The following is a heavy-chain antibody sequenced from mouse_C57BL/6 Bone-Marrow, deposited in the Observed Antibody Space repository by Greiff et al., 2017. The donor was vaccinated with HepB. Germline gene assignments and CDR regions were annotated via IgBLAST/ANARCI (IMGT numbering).Heavy chain of an antibody. Sequence: LVESGAELVRPGASVTLSCKASGYTFTDYEMHWVKQTPVHGLEWIGAIDPETGGTAYNQKFKGKAILTADKSSSTAYMELRSLTSEDSAVYYSTTPLYCEYDAGGAYWGQGTLVTVSA. D-gene: IGHD2-4*01. CDR3: TTPLYCEYDAGGAY. CDR2: IDPETGGT. J-gene: IGHJ3*01. V-gene: IGHV1-15*01. CDR1: GYTFTDYE.